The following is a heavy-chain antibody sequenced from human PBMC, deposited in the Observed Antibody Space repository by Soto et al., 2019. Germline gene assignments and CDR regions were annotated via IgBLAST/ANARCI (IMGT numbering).Heavy chain of an antibody. CDR3: AKDHTVVIRDAFDI. Sequence: EVQILESGGGLVQPGGSLRLSCAASGFTFSSYAMYWVRQAPGKGLEWVSGISDSGTGTYYADSVKGRFTISRDNSKNTGYLQMKSLRAEDTAVYYCAKDHTVVIRDAFDIWGQGTMVNVSS. CDR2: ISDSGTGT. J-gene: IGHJ3*02. CDR1: GFTFSSYA. D-gene: IGHD3-22*01. V-gene: IGHV3-23*01.